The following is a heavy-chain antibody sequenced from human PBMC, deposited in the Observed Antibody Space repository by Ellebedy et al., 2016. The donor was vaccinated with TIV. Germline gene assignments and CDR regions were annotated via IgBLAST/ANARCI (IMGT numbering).Heavy chain of an antibody. CDR3: ARAVTTGGINVFDY. D-gene: IGHD2-15*01. Sequence: ASVKVSCKASGYTFTNYYIHWVRQAPGQGLEWMGILYPNAGNTNYAQQFQGRVTVTRDTSASTVYMELSSLRSDDTAVYYCARAVTTGGINVFDYWGQGTLVTVSS. CDR2: LYPNAGNT. J-gene: IGHJ4*02. V-gene: IGHV1-46*01. CDR1: GYTFTNYY.